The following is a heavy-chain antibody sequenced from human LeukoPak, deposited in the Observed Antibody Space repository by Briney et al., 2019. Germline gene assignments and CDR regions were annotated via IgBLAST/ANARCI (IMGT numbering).Heavy chain of an antibody. J-gene: IGHJ5*02. D-gene: IGHD2-15*01. V-gene: IGHV1-69*04. Sequence: SVKVSCKASGGTFSSCAISWVRQAPGQGLEWMGRIIPIVGIANYAQKFQGRVTITADKSTSTAYMELSSLRSEDTAVYYCARGALMVVAATPAWFDPWGQGTLVTVSS. CDR1: GGTFSSCA. CDR3: ARGALMVVAATPAWFDP. CDR2: IIPIVGIA.